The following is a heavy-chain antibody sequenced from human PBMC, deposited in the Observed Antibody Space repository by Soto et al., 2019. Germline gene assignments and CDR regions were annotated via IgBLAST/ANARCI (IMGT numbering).Heavy chain of an antibody. D-gene: IGHD2-2*01. CDR2: ISAYNGNT. CDR1: GYTFTSYG. J-gene: IGHJ6*02. V-gene: IGHV1-18*01. Sequence: ASVKVSCKASGYTFTSYGITWVRQAPGQGLEWMGWISAYNGNTNYAQKVQGRVTMTTDTSTSTAYMELRSLISDDTAVYYCARDLSDIVVVPAAHYGMDVWGQGTTVTVPS. CDR3: ARDLSDIVVVPAAHYGMDV.